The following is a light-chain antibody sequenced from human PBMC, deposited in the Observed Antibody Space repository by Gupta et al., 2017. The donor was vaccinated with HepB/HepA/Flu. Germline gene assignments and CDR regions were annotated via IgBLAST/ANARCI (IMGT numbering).Light chain of an antibody. CDR3: QVWDSSSDHIV. CDR1: NIGSKS. V-gene: IGLV3-21*03. CDR2: DDS. J-gene: IGLJ1*01. Sequence: SYVLTQPPSMSVSPGNTATITCGGNNIGSKSVQWYQQKPGQAPALVVYDDSDRPSGIPERFSGSNSGNTAILTISRVEAGDEADYYCQVWDSSSDHIVFGTGTKVTVL.